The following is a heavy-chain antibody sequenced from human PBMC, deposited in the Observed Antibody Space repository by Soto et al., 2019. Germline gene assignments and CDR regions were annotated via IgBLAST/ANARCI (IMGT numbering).Heavy chain of an antibody. J-gene: IGHJ5*02. V-gene: IGHV4-4*02. CDR2: VYHTGDT. Sequence: SETLSLTCTVSGGTVASSHWWSWVRQSPSRGLEWIGNVYHTGDTNVNPSLQSRVTFSVDKSNHQCSLRRTSLTAADTAVYFCAREIVTAGGNNYFDPWGPGTLVTVSS. CDR3: AREIVTAGGNNYFDP. D-gene: IGHD2-21*02. CDR1: GGTVASSHW.